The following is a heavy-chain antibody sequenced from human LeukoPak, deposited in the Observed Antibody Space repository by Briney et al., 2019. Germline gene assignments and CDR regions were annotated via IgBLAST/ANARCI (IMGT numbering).Heavy chain of an antibody. CDR1: GGSLSSYY. CDR2: IYYSRIT. V-gene: IGHV4-59*01. CDR3: ARAGRWEGRPHAFDI. J-gene: IGHJ3*02. D-gene: IGHD1-26*01. Sequence: SETLSLTCTVSGGSLSSYYWNWMRQPPGKGLEWIGYIYYSRITNYNPSLKSRVTISVDTSKSQFSLKLSSVTAADTALYYCARAGRWEGRPHAFDIWGQGTMVTVSS.